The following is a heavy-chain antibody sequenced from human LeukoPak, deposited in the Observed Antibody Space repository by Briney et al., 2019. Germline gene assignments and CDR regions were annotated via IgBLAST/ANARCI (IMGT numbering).Heavy chain of an antibody. CDR2: IVPTFGTA. J-gene: IGHJ6*03. CDR3: ASSKGITMIVSTYYYYMDV. CDR1: GGTFSSYA. V-gene: IGHV1-69*05. Sequence: GSSVKVSCKASGGTFSSYAISWVRQAPGQGLEWMGGIVPTFGTANYAQKFQGRVTITTDESTSTAYMELSSLRSEDTAVYYCASSKGITMIVSTYYYYMDVWGKGTTVTVSS. D-gene: IGHD3-22*01.